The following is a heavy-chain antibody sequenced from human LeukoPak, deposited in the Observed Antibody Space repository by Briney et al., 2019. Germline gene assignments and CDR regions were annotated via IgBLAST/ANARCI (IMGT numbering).Heavy chain of an antibody. V-gene: IGHV4-59*01. CDR2: IYYSGST. CDR3: ARGAGEGSYIDY. D-gene: IGHD1-26*01. Sequence: SETLSLTCTVSGGSISSYYWSWIRQPPGKGLEWIGYIYYSGSTNYNPSLKSRVTISVDTSKNQFSLKLSSVTAADTAVYYCARGAGEGSYIDYWGQGTLVTVSS. CDR1: GGSISSYY. J-gene: IGHJ4*02.